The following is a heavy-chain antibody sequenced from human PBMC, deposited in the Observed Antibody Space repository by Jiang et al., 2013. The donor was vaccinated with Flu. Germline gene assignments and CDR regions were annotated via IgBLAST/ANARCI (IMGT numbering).Heavy chain of an antibody. D-gene: IGHD3-10*01. J-gene: IGHJ5*02. CDR3: ARGRGNWFDP. V-gene: IGHV4-34*01. Sequence: LKSRVTISVDTSKNQFSLKLSSVTAADTAVYYCARGRGNWFDPWGQGTLVTVSS.